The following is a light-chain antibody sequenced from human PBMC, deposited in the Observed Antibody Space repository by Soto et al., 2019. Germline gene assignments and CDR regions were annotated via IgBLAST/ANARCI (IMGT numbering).Light chain of an antibody. V-gene: IGKV3-11*01. CDR3: QQRKHWPPIT. CDR2: GPS. Sequence: TVSPQSHGPLYFSPGERSTLSCMGIQSVDNNHVAWYQQRRGLPPRLLIYGPSNRATGIPDRFSGSGSGTDFTLTISSLEPEDSAVYYCQQRKHWPPITFGQGTRLEI. CDR1: QSVDNN. J-gene: IGKJ5*01.